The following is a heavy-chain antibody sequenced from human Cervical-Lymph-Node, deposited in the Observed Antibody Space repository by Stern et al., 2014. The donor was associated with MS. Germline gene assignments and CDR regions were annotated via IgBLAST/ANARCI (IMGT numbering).Heavy chain of an antibody. J-gene: IGHJ4*02. Sequence: VQLVQSGAEVKKPGSSVKVSCKASRGTFSNHGISWLRQAPGQGLEWMGGIIPVLGTAHNAQRFQGRVTFTADESTTTVYMELSSVRSEDTAVYYCATDRGYCSGGSCYSLDYFDYWGQGTLVIVSS. CDR3: ATDRGYCSGGSCYSLDYFDY. CDR2: IIPVLGTA. D-gene: IGHD2-15*01. CDR1: RGTFSNHG. V-gene: IGHV1-69*01.